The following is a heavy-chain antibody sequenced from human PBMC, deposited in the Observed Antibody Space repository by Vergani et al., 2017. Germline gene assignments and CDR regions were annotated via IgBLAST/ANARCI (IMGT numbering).Heavy chain of an antibody. CDR1: GCSISSGDYY. V-gene: IGHV4-30-4*01. Sequence: QVQLQESGPGLVKPSQTLSLTCTVSGCSISSGDYYWSWIRQPPGKGLEWIGYIYYSGRTYYNPSLKSRVTISVDTSKNQFSLKLSSVTAADTAVYYCARGGYYDSSGYYPDAFDIWGQGTMVTVSS. D-gene: IGHD3-22*01. J-gene: IGHJ3*02. CDR2: IYYSGRT. CDR3: ARGGYYDSSGYYPDAFDI.